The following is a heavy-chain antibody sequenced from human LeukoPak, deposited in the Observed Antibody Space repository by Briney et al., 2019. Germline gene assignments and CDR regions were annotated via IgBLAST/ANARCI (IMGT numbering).Heavy chain of an antibody. Sequence: GGSLRLSCAASGFTFSSYTLDWVRQAPGQGLEWDSSISGSRTDIYYADSVKGRFTISRDNAKNSLYLQMNSLRAEDTAVYYCARDYGSGSPNRIDSWGQGTLVTVSS. CDR2: ISGSRTDI. CDR1: GFTFSSYT. V-gene: IGHV3-21*01. J-gene: IGHJ5*01. CDR3: ARDYGSGSPNRIDS. D-gene: IGHD3-10*01.